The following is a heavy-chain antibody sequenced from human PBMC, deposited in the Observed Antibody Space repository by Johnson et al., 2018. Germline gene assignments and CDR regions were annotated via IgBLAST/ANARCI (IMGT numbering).Heavy chain of an antibody. CDR2: ISWNSGSI. Sequence: VQLVQSGGGLVQTGRSLRLSCAASGFTFDDYAMHWVRQAPGKGLEWVSGISWNSGSIGYADSVKGRFTIPRDNAKNSLYLQMNSLSAEDTALDYCAKDSNYDFWSGYYSKAFDIWGQGTMVTVSS. V-gene: IGHV3-9*01. D-gene: IGHD3-3*01. CDR3: AKDSNYDFWSGYYSKAFDI. CDR1: GFTFDDYA. J-gene: IGHJ3*02.